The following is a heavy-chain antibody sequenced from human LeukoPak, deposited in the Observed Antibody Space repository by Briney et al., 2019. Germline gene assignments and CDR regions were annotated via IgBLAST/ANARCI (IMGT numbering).Heavy chain of an antibody. CDR3: AKDRFFQH. Sequence: GGPLRLSCAASGFTFSNSWMHWVRQAPGRGLEWVSGISGNGGSTYYADSVKGRFTISRDNSKNTLDLQMNSLRADDTAVYYCAKDRFFQHWGQGTLVTVSS. CDR2: ISGNGGST. V-gene: IGHV3-23*01. CDR1: GFTFSNSW. J-gene: IGHJ1*01.